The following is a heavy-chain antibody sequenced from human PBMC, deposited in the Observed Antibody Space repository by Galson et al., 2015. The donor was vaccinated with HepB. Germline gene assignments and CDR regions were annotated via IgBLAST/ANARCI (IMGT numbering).Heavy chain of an antibody. CDR3: ARGKVVGALIHFDY. Sequence: SLRLSCAASGFTVSSNYMSWVRQAPGKGLEWVSVIYSGGSTYYADSVKGRFTISRDNSKNTLYLQMNSLRAEDTAVYYCARGKVVGALIHFDYWGQGTLVTVSS. V-gene: IGHV3-53*01. CDR1: GFTVSSNY. J-gene: IGHJ4*02. D-gene: IGHD2-15*01. CDR2: IYSGGST.